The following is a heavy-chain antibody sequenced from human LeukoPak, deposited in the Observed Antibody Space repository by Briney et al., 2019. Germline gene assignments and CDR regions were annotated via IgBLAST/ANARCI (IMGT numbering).Heavy chain of an antibody. Sequence: SETLSPTCTVSGGSISSSSYYWGWIRQPPGKGLEWIGSIYYSGSTYYNPSLKSRVTISVDTSKNQFSLKLSSVTAADTAVYYCARGPTISGTGYFDYWGQGTLVTVSS. CDR1: GGSISSSSYY. D-gene: IGHD1-7*01. V-gene: IGHV4-39*01. CDR2: IYYSGST. J-gene: IGHJ4*03. CDR3: ARGPTISGTGYFDY.